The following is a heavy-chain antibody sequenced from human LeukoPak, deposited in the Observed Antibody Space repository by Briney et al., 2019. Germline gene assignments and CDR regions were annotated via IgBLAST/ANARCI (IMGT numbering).Heavy chain of an antibody. J-gene: IGHJ3*02. V-gene: IGHV4-34*01. CDR3: EAIDAFDI. CDR1: GGSFSGYY. Sequence: SETLSLTCAVYGGSFSGYYWSWIRQPPGKGLEWIGEINHSGSTNYNPSLKSRVTISVDTSKDQFSLKLSSVTAADTAVYYCEAIDAFDIWGQGTMVTVSS. CDR2: INHSGST.